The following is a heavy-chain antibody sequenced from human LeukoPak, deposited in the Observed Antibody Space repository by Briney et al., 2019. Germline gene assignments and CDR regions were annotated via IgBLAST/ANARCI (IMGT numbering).Heavy chain of an antibody. CDR1: GYTFTSYG. D-gene: IGHD4-17*01. V-gene: IGHV1-18*01. CDR2: ISAYNGNT. CDR3: ARALTDYGDYVSRDY. Sequence: GASVTVSCKASGYTFTSYGISWVRQAPGQGLEWMGWISAYNGNTNYAQKLQGRVTMTTDTSTSTAYMELGSLRSDDTAVYYCARALTDYGDYVSRDYWGQGTLVTVSS. J-gene: IGHJ4*02.